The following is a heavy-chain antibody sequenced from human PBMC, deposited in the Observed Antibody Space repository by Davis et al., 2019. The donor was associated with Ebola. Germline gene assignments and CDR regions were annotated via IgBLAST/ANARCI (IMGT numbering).Heavy chain of an antibody. Sequence: GESLKISCAASGFTFSSYSMNWVRQAPGKGLEWVSSISSSSYIYYADSVKGRFTISRDNAKNSLYLQMNSLRAEDTAVYYCASSRIMITFGGVSWFDPWGQGTLVTVSS. CDR3: ASSRIMITFGGVSWFDP. J-gene: IGHJ5*02. CDR2: ISSSSYI. CDR1: GFTFSSYS. V-gene: IGHV3-21*01. D-gene: IGHD3-16*01.